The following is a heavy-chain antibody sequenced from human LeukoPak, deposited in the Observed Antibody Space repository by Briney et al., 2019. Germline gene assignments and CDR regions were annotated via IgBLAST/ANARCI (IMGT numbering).Heavy chain of an antibody. CDR3: ARNYGDYGYY. Sequence: PSQTLSLTCSVSGDSISSDGYCWSWIRQHPGKGLEWIGYIYYSGSTYYNPFLKSRVTISADTSKNQFSLNLSSVTAADTAVYYCARNYGDYGYYWGQGTLVTVSS. D-gene: IGHD4/OR15-4a*01. J-gene: IGHJ4*02. CDR1: GDSISSDGYC. CDR2: IYYSGST. V-gene: IGHV4-31*03.